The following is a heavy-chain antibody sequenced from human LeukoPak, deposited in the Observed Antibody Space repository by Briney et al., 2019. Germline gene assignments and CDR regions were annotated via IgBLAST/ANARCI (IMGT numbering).Heavy chain of an antibody. CDR2: ISYDGSNK. CDR1: GFTFSSYA. V-gene: IGHV3-30*04. J-gene: IGHJ4*02. D-gene: IGHD3-3*01. Sequence: PGRSLRLSCAASGFTFSSYAMHWVRQAPGKGLEWVAVISYDGSNKYYADSLKGRFTISRDNSKNTLYLQMNSLRAADTAVYYCARGLALSWRYSHFDYWGQGTLVTVSS. CDR3: ARGLALSWRYSHFDY.